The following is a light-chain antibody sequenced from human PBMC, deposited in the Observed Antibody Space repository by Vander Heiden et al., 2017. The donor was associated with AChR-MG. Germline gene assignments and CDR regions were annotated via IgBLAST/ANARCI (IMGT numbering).Light chain of an antibody. CDR3: QQTDNMPHT. CDR2: AVS. J-gene: IGKJ4*01. V-gene: IGKV1-39*01. Sequence: DIQMTQSPSSLSASVGDRVTITCRASQSISRYLNWYQQIPGKPPKLVIYAVSSLQSGVPSRFSGSGSGTEFTLTISSLQPEDFATYYCQQTDNMPHTFGGGTSVEVK. CDR1: QSISRY.